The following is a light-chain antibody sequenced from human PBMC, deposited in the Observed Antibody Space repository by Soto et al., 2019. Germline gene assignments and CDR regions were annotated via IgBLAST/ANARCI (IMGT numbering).Light chain of an antibody. V-gene: IGLV2-11*01. CDR2: DVS. Sequence: QSALTQPRSVSGSPGQSVTISCTGNSSDVGGYNYVSWYQQYPGKAPKLIIYDVSKRPSGVPDRFSGSKSGNTASLTISGLQAEDEADYYCCSYAGSYTLWVFGGGTQLTVL. J-gene: IGLJ7*01. CDR1: SSDVGGYNY. CDR3: CSYAGSYTLWV.